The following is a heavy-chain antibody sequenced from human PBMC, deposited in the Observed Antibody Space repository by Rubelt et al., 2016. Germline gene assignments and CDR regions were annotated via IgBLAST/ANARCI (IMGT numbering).Heavy chain of an antibody. CDR2: IYYSGST. J-gene: IGHJ4*02. D-gene: IGHD1-26*01. V-gene: IGHV4-59*08. Sequence: GPGLVKPSETLSLTCTVSGGSISSYYRSWIRQPPGKGLEWIGYIYYSGSTNYNPSLKSRVTISVDTSKNQFSLKLSSVTAADTAVYYCARRGSRGAYPNWGQGTRVTVSS. CDR1: GGSISSYY. CDR3: ARRGSRGAYPN.